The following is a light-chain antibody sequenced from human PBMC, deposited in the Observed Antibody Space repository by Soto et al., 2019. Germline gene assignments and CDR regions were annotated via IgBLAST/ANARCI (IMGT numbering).Light chain of an antibody. CDR1: QTVSSTY. J-gene: IGKJ1*01. V-gene: IGKV3-20*01. CDR2: GAS. Sequence: EMVLTQSPGTLSLSPGERATLSCRASQTVSSTYLVWYQQKPGQAPRLLIYGASNRAPGLPDRFSGSGSGTEFTLTISRLEPEDFAVYYGHQCGNSWWTFGQGTKVEIK. CDR3: HQCGNSWWT.